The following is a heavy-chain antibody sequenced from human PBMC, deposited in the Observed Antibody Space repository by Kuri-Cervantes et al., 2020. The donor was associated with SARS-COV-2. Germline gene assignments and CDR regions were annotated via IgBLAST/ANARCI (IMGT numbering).Heavy chain of an antibody. CDR3: ARGRSDSRRWWLPGI. V-gene: IGHV4-34*01. D-gene: IGHD5-12*01. CDR2: INHSGST. J-gene: IGHJ4*02. Sequence: GSLRLSCAVYGGSFSGYYWGWIRQPPGKGLEWIGEINHSGSTNYNPSLKSRVTISVDTSKNQFSLKLSSVTAADTAVYYCARGRSDSRRWWLPGIWGQGTLVTVSS. CDR1: GGSFSGYY.